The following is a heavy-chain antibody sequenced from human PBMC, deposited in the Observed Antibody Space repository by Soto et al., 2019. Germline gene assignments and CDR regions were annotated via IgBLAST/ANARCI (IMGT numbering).Heavy chain of an antibody. CDR3: AKDTWYGSGSYYKTPYYFDY. CDR2: ISWNSGSI. CDR1: GFTFDDYA. D-gene: IGHD3-10*01. J-gene: IGHJ4*02. V-gene: IGHV3-9*01. Sequence: EVQLVESGGGLVQPGGSLRLSCAASGFTFDDYAMHWVRQAPGKGLEWVSGISWNSGSIGYADSVKGRFTISRDNAKNSLYLQMNSLRAEDTALYYCAKDTWYGSGSYYKTPYYFDYWGQGTLVTVSS.